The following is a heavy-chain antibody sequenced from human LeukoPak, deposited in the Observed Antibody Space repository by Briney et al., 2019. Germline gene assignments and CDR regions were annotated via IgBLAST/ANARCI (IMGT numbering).Heavy chain of an antibody. D-gene: IGHD4-17*01. CDR3: AREFPYGDYGGFDY. CDR1: GYTFTGYY. Sequence: ASVKVSCKASGYTFTGYYMHWVRQAPGQGLEWMGWINPNSGGTNYAQKFQGRVTMTRDTSISTAYMELSSLRSEDTAVYYCAREFPYGDYGGFDYWGQGTLVTVSS. J-gene: IGHJ4*02. CDR2: INPNSGGT. V-gene: IGHV1-2*02.